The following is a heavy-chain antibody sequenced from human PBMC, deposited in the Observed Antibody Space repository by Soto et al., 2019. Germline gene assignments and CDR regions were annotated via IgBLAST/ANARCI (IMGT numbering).Heavy chain of an antibody. D-gene: IGHD3-22*01. Sequence: SVKVSCKASGFTFTSSAVQWVRQARGQRLEWIGWIVVGSGNTNYAQKFQERVTITRDMSTSTAYMELSSLRSEDTAVYYCAAGSYYYDSSGYYFDDAFDIWGQGTMVTVSS. CDR3: AAGSYYYDSSGYYFDDAFDI. V-gene: IGHV1-58*01. J-gene: IGHJ3*02. CDR2: IVVGSGNT. CDR1: GFTFTSSA.